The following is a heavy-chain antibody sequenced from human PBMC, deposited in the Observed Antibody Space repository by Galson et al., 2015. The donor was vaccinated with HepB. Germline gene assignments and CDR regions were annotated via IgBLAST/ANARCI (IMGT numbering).Heavy chain of an antibody. V-gene: IGHV1-69*10. J-gene: IGHJ6*02. CDR3: ATTMVRGVSPKSYYYYGMDV. CDR1: GGTFSRYA. CDR2: IIPILGIA. Sequence: SVKVSCKASGGTFSRYAISWVRQAPGQGLEWMGGIIPILGIANYAQKFQGRVTITADKSTSTAYMELSRLRSEDTAVYYCATTMVRGVSPKSYYYYGMDVWRQWTTVTVSS. D-gene: IGHD3-10*01.